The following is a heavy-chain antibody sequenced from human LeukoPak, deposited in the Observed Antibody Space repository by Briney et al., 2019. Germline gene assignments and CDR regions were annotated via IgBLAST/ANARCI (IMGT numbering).Heavy chain of an antibody. CDR3: ARDGSGYDSWYYMDV. CDR1: GYTFTSYY. CDR2: INPSGGST. D-gene: IGHD5-12*01. Sequence: GASVKVSCTASGYTFTSYYMHWVRQAPGQGLEWMGIINPSGGSTSYAQKFQGRVTMTRDMSTSTVYMELSSLRSEDTAVYYCARDGSGYDSWYYMDVWGKGTTVTVSS. V-gene: IGHV1-46*01. J-gene: IGHJ6*03.